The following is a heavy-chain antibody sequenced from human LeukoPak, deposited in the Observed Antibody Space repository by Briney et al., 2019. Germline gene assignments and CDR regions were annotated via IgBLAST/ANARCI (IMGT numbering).Heavy chain of an antibody. D-gene: IGHD1-26*01. J-gene: IGHJ4*02. CDR1: GFTFKDYA. V-gene: IGHV3-23*01. CDR3: AKESFATTSWGHDY. Sequence: GGSLRLSCAASGFTFKDYAMTWVRQAPGKGLEWVSSITSSGRSTYYADSVQGHFTISRDNSNNILYLQMSSLRVEDTAIYYCAKESFATTSWGHDYWGQGTLVTVSS. CDR2: ITSSGRST.